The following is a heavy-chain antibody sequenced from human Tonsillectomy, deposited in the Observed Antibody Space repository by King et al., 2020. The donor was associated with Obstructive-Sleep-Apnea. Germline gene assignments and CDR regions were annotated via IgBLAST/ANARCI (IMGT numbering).Heavy chain of an antibody. V-gene: IGHV3-30*02. CDR2: IRCDGSDQ. CDR1: GFTFSSSG. CDR3: ERDQGNWSGSFDY. D-gene: IGHD3-3*01. J-gene: IGHJ4*02. Sequence: VQLVESGGGVVQPGRSLRLSCAASGFTFSSSGMNWVRQAPGKGLEWVAFIRCDGSDQYYAESVKGRFNISRDNSKKSLYLQMNSLRAEDTALYYCERDQGNWSGSFDYWGQGTLVTVSS.